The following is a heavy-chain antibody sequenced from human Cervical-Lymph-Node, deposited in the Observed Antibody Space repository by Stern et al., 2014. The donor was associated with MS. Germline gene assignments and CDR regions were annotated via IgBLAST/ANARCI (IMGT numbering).Heavy chain of an antibody. V-gene: IGHV1-18*01. J-gene: IGHJ3*02. Sequence: VQLVESGAEVKKPGASVKVSCKASGYTFTSYGISWVRQAPGQGLEWMVWISAYNGYTTYAQKLQVRVTMTTDTSASTAYMELRSLRSDDTAVYYCARGLLGSENVFDIWGQGTMVTVSS. CDR1: GYTFTSYG. CDR3: ARGLLGSENVFDI. CDR2: ISAYNGYT. D-gene: IGHD2-15*01.